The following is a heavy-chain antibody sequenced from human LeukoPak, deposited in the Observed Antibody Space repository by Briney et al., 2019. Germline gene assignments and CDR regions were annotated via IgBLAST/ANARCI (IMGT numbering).Heavy chain of an antibody. J-gene: IGHJ2*01. Sequence: SETLSLTCTVSGFSISSGGYYWSWLRQHQGKGLVWIVYMDYNRSTYYNPSLKSRVTISVDTSKSQCSLKLSSVTAANTAMYYYARDLLDTRRVHYWYCDLWGRGTLVTVSS. V-gene: IGHV4-31*03. CDR3: ARDLLDTRRVHYWYCDL. CDR2: MDYNRST. D-gene: IGHD5-18*01. CDR1: GFSISSGGYY.